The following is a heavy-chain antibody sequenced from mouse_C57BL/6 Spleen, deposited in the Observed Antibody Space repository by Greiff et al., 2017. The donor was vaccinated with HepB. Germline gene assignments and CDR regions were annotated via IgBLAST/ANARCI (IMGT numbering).Heavy chain of an antibody. D-gene: IGHD2-3*01. CDR1: GYAFSSSW. J-gene: IGHJ1*03. CDR2: IYPGDGDT. V-gene: IGHV1-82*01. CDR3: AGYDGYYGWYFDV. Sequence: VQLQQSGPELVKPGASVKISCKASGYAFSSSWMNWVKQRPGKGLEWIGRIYPGDGDTNYNGKFKGKATLTADKSSSTAYMQLSSLTSEDSAVYFCAGYDGYYGWYFDVWGTGTTVTVSS.